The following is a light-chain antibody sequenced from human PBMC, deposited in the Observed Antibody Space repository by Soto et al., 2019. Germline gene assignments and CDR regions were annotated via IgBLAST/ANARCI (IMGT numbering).Light chain of an antibody. J-gene: IGKJ1*01. CDR3: QQYHDWPPWT. Sequence: ERMMTPSPATLSLSPGAKATLSCRASQTISKDLAWYQQKPGQAPRLLIYDASTRATDIPDRFSGSGSGTEFTLTISSLKSEDFAVYYCQQYHDWPPWTFGQGTKVDI. CDR2: DAS. CDR1: QTISKD. V-gene: IGKV3-15*01.